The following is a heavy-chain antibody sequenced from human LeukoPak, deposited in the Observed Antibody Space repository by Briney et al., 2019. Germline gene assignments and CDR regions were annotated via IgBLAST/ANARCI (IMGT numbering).Heavy chain of an antibody. J-gene: IGHJ4*02. V-gene: IGHV3-23*01. Sequence: GGSLRLSCAASGFTFDNYAMGWDRQAPGKGLEWVSTISGSGGSIYYPDSVKGRFTISRDNSKNTLYLQMNSLRAEDTAVYYCAKVIEVTSDDYWGQGTLVTVSS. CDR3: AKVIEVTSDDY. CDR2: ISGSGGSI. CDR1: GFTFDNYA. D-gene: IGHD4-17*01.